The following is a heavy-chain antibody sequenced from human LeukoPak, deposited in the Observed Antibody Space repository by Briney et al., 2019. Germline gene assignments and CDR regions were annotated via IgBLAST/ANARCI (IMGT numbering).Heavy chain of an antibody. CDR1: GFTFSKHW. D-gene: IGHD5-18*01. CDR2: INSDGSST. V-gene: IGHV3-74*01. CDR3: TRGRGYSYGWIGEKLLDY. J-gene: IGHJ4*02. Sequence: GGSLRLSCAASGFTFSKHWMHWVRQAPGKGLGWVSRINSDGSSTTYADSVKGRFTISRDNAKNTLYLQMNSLKTEDTAAYYCTRGRGYSYGWIGEKLLDYWGQGTLVTVSS.